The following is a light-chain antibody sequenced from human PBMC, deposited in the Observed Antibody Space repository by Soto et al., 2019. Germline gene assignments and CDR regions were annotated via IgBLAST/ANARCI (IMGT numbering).Light chain of an antibody. CDR1: QSISSW. CDR2: KAS. CDR3: QQYYSYPWT. Sequence: DIQMTQSPSTLSASVGDRVTITCRASQSISSWLAWYQQKPGKAPKGLIYKASTLESGAPSRFSGSGSRTEFTITISSLQPDDFATYYCQQYYSYPWTFGQGNKVETK. V-gene: IGKV1-5*03. J-gene: IGKJ1*01.